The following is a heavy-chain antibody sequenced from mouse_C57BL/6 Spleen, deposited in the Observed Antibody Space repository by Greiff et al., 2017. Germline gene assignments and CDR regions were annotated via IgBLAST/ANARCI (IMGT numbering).Heavy chain of an antibody. CDR1: GFTFTDYY. V-gene: IGHV7-3*01. J-gene: IGHJ3*01. Sequence: EVKLMESGGGLVQPGGSLSLSCAASGFTFTDYYMSWVRQPPGKALEWLGFIRNKANGYTTEYSASVKGRFTISRDNSQSILYLQMNALRAEDSATYYCARYGGNYGFAYWGQGTLVTVSA. CDR2: IRNKANGYTT. D-gene: IGHD2-1*01. CDR3: ARYGGNYGFAY.